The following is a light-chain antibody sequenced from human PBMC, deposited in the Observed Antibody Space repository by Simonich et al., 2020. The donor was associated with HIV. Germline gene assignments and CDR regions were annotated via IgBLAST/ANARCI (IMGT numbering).Light chain of an antibody. CDR3: QQYNDWPPWT. CDR2: GAS. J-gene: IGKJ1*01. V-gene: IGKV3-15*01. CDR1: QSVSSN. Sequence: DIVMTQSPATLSVSPGERATLSCRASQSVSSNVAWYQQRPGQAPRLLLYGASTRATGIPARFSGSGAGTEFTLTINSMQSEDFAVYYCQQYNDWPPWTFGQGTKVEIK.